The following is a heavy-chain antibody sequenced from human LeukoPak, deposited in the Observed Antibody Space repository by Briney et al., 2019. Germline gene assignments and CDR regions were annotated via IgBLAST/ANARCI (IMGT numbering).Heavy chain of an antibody. J-gene: IGHJ6*03. CDR3: ARDLGYDFRSAYPKYYMDV. D-gene: IGHD3-3*01. Sequence: SETLSLTCTVSGDSISSGYYWGWIRQPPGKGLEWIGSIYHSGSTYYNPSLKSRVAISVDTSKNQFSLNLRSVTAADTAVYYCARDLGYDFRSAYPKYYMDVWGKGTTVTVSS. V-gene: IGHV4-38-2*02. CDR2: IYHSGST. CDR1: GDSISSGYY.